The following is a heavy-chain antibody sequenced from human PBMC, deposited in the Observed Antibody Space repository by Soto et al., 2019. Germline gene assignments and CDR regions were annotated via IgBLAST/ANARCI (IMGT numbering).Heavy chain of an antibody. CDR2: IDPSDSQA. V-gene: IGHV5-10-1*01. CDR1: GYSFHGYW. J-gene: IGHJ4*02. CDR3: ARQIHDSDTGPNFQYYFDS. D-gene: IGHD5-18*01. Sequence: GESLKISCQGSGYSFHGYWITWVRQKPGKGLEWMGRIDPSDSQAYYSPSFRGHVTISVTKSITTVFLQWSSLRASDTAMYYCARQIHDSDTGPNFQYYFDSWGQGTPVTVSS.